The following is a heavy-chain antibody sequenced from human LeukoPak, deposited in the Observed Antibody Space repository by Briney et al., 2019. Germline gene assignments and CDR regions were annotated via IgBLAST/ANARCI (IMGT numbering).Heavy chain of an antibody. V-gene: IGHV4-30-2*01. D-gene: IGHD5-18*01. J-gene: IGHJ4*02. CDR2: IYHSGST. CDR1: GGSISSGGYS. Sequence: SETLSLTCAVSGGSISSGGYSWSWIRQPPGKGLEWIGYIYHSGSTYYNPSLKSRVTISVDTSKNQFSLKLSSVTAADTAVYYCARDLCGYSYGCFDYWGQGTLVTVSS. CDR3: ARDLCGYSYGCFDY.